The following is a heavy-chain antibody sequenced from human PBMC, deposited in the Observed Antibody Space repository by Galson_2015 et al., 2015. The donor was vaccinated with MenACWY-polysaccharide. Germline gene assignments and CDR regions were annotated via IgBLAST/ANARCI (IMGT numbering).Heavy chain of an antibody. CDR1: GFTFSTYW. V-gene: IGHV3-74*01. D-gene: IGHD3-16*01. Sequence: SLRLSCAASGFTFSTYWMHWVRQAPGKGLVWVSRIKSDGSSTNYADSVKGRFTISRDNSKNTLYLQMSNLRADDTAIYSCATHPKGTDSRWYDYWGQGATVTVSS. CDR3: ATHPKGTDSRWYDY. J-gene: IGHJ6*02. CDR2: IKSDGSST.